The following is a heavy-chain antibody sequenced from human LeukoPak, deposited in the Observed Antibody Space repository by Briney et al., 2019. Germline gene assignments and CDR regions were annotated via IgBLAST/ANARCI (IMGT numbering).Heavy chain of an antibody. Sequence: SQSLSLTCAVSGGSISSGGYSCSWIRQPPGKGLEWLGYIYHSGSTYYNPSLKSRVTISVDRSKNQFSLKLSSVTAADTAVYYCARVRGTYDSSGYYDYWGQGTLVTVSS. V-gene: IGHV4-30-2*01. CDR3: ARVRGTYDSSGYYDY. J-gene: IGHJ4*02. CDR1: GGSISSGGYS. D-gene: IGHD3-22*01. CDR2: IYHSGST.